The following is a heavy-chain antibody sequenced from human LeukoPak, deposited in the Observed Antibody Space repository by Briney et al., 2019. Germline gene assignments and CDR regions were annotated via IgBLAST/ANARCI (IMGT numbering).Heavy chain of an antibody. CDR2: ISSSSSYI. Sequence: GGSMRLSCAASGFTFSSYSMNWVRHAPGKGLEWVSSISSSSSYIYYADSVKGRFTISRDNAKNSLYLQMNSLRAEDTAVYYCARDPPPVDTAMVMLSYCDYWGQGTLVTVSS. J-gene: IGHJ4*02. D-gene: IGHD5-18*01. CDR1: GFTFSSYS. CDR3: ARDPPPVDTAMVMLSYCDY. V-gene: IGHV3-21*01.